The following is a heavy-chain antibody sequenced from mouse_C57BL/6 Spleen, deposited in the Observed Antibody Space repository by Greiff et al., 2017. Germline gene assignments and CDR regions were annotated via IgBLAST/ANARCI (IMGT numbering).Heavy chain of an antibody. CDR1: GYSFTGYY. CDR2: IYPYNGVS. V-gene: IGHV1-31*01. CDR3: ARGRLYGSSSPYAMDY. Sequence: EVKLVESGPELVKPGASVKISCKASGYSFTGYYMHWVKQSHGNILDWIGYIYPYNGVSSYNQKFKGKASLTVDKSSSTAYMELRSLTSEDSAVYYCARGRLYGSSSPYAMDYWGQGTSVTVSS. J-gene: IGHJ4*01. D-gene: IGHD1-1*01.